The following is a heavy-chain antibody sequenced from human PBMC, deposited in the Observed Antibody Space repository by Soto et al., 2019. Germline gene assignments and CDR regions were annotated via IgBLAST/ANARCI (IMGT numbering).Heavy chain of an antibody. D-gene: IGHD3-3*01. Sequence: GESLSISCKASGYNFNTYWIGWVRQIPGKGLEWMGIIYPGNSDTRYSPSFQGQVTLSADRSIDTAYLQWSSLQASDTAIYYCARRITVLGVLTKSYFDSWSEGTVVTVSS. J-gene: IGHJ4*02. V-gene: IGHV5-51*01. CDR2: IYPGNSDT. CDR1: GYNFNTYW. CDR3: ARRITVLGVLTKSYFDS.